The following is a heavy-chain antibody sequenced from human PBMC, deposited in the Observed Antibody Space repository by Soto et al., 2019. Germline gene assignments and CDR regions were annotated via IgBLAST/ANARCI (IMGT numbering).Heavy chain of an antibody. CDR1: GYSFTSYW. Sequence: XESLNICCKGSGYSFTSYWIGWVRQMPGKGLEWMGIIYPGDSDTRYSPSFQGQVTISADESISTAYLQWSSLKASDTAMYCCARVNYCRSTSCYNPRPYYFDYWGQGTMVTVSS. D-gene: IGHD2-2*01. CDR2: IYPGDSDT. V-gene: IGHV5-51*01. CDR3: ARVNYCRSTSCYNPRPYYFDY. J-gene: IGHJ4*02.